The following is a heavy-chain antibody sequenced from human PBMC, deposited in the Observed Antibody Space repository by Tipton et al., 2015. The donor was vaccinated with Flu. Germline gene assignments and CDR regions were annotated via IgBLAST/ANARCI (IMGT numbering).Heavy chain of an antibody. CDR1: GGSIRSSY. J-gene: IGHJ3*01. CDR3: ARGHLHAPESFDV. D-gene: IGHD1-14*01. CDR2: IYYTVNT. Sequence: TLSLTCTVSGGSIRSSYWSWIRQSPGKGLEWIGYIYYTVNTRYHPSLRSRVTISADTSKNQFALSLTSVTAADTALYYCARGHLHAPESFDVWGRGSMVTVSS. V-gene: IGHV4-59*08.